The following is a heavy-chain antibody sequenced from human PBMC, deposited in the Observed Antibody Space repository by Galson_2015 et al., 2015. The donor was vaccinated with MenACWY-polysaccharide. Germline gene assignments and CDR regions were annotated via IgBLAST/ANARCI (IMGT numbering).Heavy chain of an antibody. CDR1: GGSIRRTSHY. CDR2: VDHSGNS. D-gene: IGHD5-18*01. J-gene: IGHJ4*02. V-gene: IGHV4-39*07. CDR3: VRAGRTDRGVVGYGWGLDY. Sequence: ETLSLTCTVSGGSIRRTSHYWGWIRQPPGKGLEWTGTVDHSGNSCYNASLKSRITVSIDTSRTQFSLKLTSVTAADTAVYYCVRAGRTDRGVVGYGWGLDYWGQGILVTVSS.